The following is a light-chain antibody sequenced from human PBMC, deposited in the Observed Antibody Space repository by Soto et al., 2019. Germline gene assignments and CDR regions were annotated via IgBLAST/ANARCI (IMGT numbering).Light chain of an antibody. V-gene: IGKV3-11*01. J-gene: IGKJ5*01. Sequence: EIVLTQSPATLSLSPGERATLSCRASQSVSSYLAWYQQKPGQAPRLLIYGASTRATGIPARFSGSGSGTEFTLTISSLQSEDLAVYYCQQRSNWPPITVGQGTRLEIK. CDR2: GAS. CDR3: QQRSNWPPIT. CDR1: QSVSSY.